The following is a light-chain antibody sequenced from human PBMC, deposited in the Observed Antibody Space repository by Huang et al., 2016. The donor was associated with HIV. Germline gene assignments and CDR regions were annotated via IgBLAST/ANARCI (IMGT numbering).Light chain of an antibody. V-gene: IGKV3-15*01. CDR3: QQYNKWPT. Sequence: EIVMTQSPGTLSVSPGERATLSCRASQRVSSSLAWYQQRPGQAPRLLIYDASRRPTDIPTRFSGSGSGTEFTLTISSLQSEDFALYYCQQYNKWPTFGQGTKVEIK. CDR1: QRVSSS. CDR2: DAS. J-gene: IGKJ1*01.